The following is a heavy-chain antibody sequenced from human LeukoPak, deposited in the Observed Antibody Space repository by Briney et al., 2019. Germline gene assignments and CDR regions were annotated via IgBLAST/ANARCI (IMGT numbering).Heavy chain of an antibody. CDR3: AREEYSSGHTGGCFDP. CDR1: GHSVSSSSYY. D-gene: IGHD6-19*01. CDR2: RDYSGSP. J-gene: IGHJ5*02. V-gene: IGHV4-39*02. Sequence: KSSETLSLTCTVWGHSVSSSSYYWASIPQPPGKGLERIWRRDYSGSPVYQPYLKSRVTISVDTSKNQLCLKLSSVTVEDTAVYYCAREEYSSGHTGGCFDPWGKGTLVTVSS.